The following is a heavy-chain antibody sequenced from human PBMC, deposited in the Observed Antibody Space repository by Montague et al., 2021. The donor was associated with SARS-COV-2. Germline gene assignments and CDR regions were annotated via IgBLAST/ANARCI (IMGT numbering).Heavy chain of an antibody. D-gene: IGHD1-26*01. CDR1: GDSVSRNSAA. CDR2: TYYRSKWYN. CDR3: ARTSASSDY. V-gene: IGHV6-1*01. Sequence: CAISGDSVSRNSAAWNWTRQSPPKGLEWLGRTYYRSKWYNDYAVPVKSRITINPDTSKNQISLQLNSVTPEDTAVYYCARTSASSDYWGQGTLVTVSS. J-gene: IGHJ4*02.